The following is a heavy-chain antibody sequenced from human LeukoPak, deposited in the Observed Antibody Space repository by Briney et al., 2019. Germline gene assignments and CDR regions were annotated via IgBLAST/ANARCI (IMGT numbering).Heavy chain of an antibody. J-gene: IGHJ6*02. CDR2: IIPILSVT. CDR3: ARDRGGITMVRGVITNYYYGMDV. D-gene: IGHD3-10*01. V-gene: IGHV1-69*04. Sequence: ASVTVSCKASGGTFSRFAISWVRQAPGQGLEWMGRIIPILSVTNYAQNFQGRVTITADESTGTAYMELSSLRSEDTAVYYCARDRGGITMVRGVITNYYYGMDVWGQGTTVTVSS. CDR1: GGTFSRFA.